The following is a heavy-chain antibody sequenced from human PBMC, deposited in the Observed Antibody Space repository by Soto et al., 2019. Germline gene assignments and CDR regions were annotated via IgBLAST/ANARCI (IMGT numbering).Heavy chain of an antibody. CDR3: AAGTLYDFWSGLDDAFDI. CDR2: IVVGSGNT. J-gene: IGHJ3*02. D-gene: IGHD3-3*01. CDR1: GFTFTSSA. Sequence: ASVKVSCKASGFTFTSSAVQWVRQARGQRLEWIGWIVVGSGNTNYAQKFQERVTITRDMSTSTAYMELSSLRSEDTAEYYCAAGTLYDFWSGLDDAFDIWGQGTMVTVSS. V-gene: IGHV1-58*01.